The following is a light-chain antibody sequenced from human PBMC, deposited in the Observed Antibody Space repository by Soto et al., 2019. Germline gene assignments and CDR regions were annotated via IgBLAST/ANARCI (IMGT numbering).Light chain of an antibody. CDR3: QQRSDWPPIT. V-gene: IGKV3-11*01. CDR2: DTS. Sequence: EIVLTQSPAPPSLSSGERAHLSLRASQTFSNKLAWYQHKPGQAPRLLIYDTSYRATGVPLRFSGSGSGTEFTLTISSLESGDSAIYYCQQRSDWPPITFGQGTRLEIK. J-gene: IGKJ5*01. CDR1: QTFSNK.